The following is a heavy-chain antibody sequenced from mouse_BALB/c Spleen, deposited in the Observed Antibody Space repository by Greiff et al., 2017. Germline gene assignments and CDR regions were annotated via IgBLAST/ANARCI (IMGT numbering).Heavy chain of an antibody. CDR3: ARHDGNSRFYYAMDY. V-gene: IGHV5-12-2*01. CDR2: ISNGGGST. J-gene: IGHJ4*01. Sequence: EVKLQESGGGLVQPGGSLKLSCAASGFTFSSYTMSWVRQTPEKRLEWVAYISNGGGSTYYPDTVKGRFTISRDNAKNTLYLQMSSLKSEDTAMYYCARHDGNSRFYYAMDYWGQGTSVTVSS. CDR1: GFTFSSYT. D-gene: IGHD2-1*01.